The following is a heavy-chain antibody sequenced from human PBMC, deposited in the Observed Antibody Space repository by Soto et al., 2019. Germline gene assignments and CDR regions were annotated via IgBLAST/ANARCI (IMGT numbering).Heavy chain of an antibody. Sequence: SETLSLTCTVSGGSISSYYWSWIRQPPGKGLEWIGYIYYSGSTNYNPSLKSRVTTSVDTSKNQFSLKLSSVTAADTAVYYCARDLGYGSGSYPKTNYYYYYMDVWGKGTTVTVSS. D-gene: IGHD3-10*01. CDR1: GGSISSYY. CDR3: ARDLGYGSGSYPKTNYYYYYMDV. J-gene: IGHJ6*03. CDR2: IYYSGST. V-gene: IGHV4-59*01.